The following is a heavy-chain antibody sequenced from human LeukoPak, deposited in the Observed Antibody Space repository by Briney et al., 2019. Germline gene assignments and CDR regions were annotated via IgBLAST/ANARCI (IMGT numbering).Heavy chain of an antibody. Sequence: SETLSLTCTVSGGSISSYYWSWIRQPPGKGLEWIGYIYYSGSTNYNPSLKSRVTISVDTSKNQFSLKLSPVTAADTAVYYCAREVTDGYNYFDYWGQGTLVTVSS. D-gene: IGHD5-24*01. CDR1: GGSISSYY. V-gene: IGHV4-59*01. CDR3: AREVTDGYNYFDY. CDR2: IYYSGST. J-gene: IGHJ4*02.